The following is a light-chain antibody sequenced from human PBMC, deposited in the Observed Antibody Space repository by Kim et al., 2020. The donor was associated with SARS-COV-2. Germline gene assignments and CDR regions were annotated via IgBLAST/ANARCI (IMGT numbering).Light chain of an antibody. CDR2: AAS. J-gene: IGKJ1*01. V-gene: IGKV1-27*01. CDR1: QGLSNS. CDR3: QKYISPPRT. Sequence: SGGDTVTLTCRVSQGLSNSLPWYQQNPGKVPKLLIYAASTLQSGVPSRFSGSGSGTDFPLTISSLHPEDFATYYCQKYISPPRTFGQGTKVYI.